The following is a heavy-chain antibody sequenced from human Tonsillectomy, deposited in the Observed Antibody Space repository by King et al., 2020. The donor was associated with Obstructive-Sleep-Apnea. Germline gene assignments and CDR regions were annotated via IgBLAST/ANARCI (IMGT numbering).Heavy chain of an antibody. V-gene: IGHV4-34*01. CDR1: GGSFSDYY. CDR2: INHSGST. Sequence: VQLQQWGAGLLKPSETLSLTCAVFGGSFSDYYWSWIRQPPGKGLEWIGEINHSGSTNYNPSLKSRVTISVDTSKNQFSLKLNSVTAADTAVYYCARWSGAAAVNWFDPWGQGTLVTVSS. CDR3: ARWSGAAAVNWFDP. D-gene: IGHD6-13*01. J-gene: IGHJ5*02.